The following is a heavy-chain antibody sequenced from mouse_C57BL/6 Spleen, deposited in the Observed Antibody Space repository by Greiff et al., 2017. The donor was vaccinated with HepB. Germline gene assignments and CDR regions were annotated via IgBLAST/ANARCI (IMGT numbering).Heavy chain of an antibody. CDR2: IHPSDSDT. CDR3: AMGVIYYDYDWTSPYAMDY. D-gene: IGHD2-4*01. J-gene: IGHJ4*01. CDR1: GYTFTSYW. Sequence: QVQLQQPGAELVKPGASVKVSCKASGYTFTSYWMHWVKQRPGQGLEWIGRIHPSDSDTNYNQKFKGKATLTVDKSSSTAYMQLSSLTSEDSAVYYCAMGVIYYDYDWTSPYAMDYWGQGTSVTVSS. V-gene: IGHV1-74*01.